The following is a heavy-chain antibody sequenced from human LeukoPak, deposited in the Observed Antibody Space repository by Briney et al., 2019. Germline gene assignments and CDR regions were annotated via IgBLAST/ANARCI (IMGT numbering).Heavy chain of an antibody. D-gene: IGHD2-15*01. J-gene: IGHJ4*02. V-gene: IGHV3-23*01. CDR1: GFTFSSYA. CDR3: AKCSGGVPGICYFDY. Sequence: PGGSLRLSCAASGFTFSSYAMSWVRQAPGKGLEWVSAISGSGGSTYYADSVKGRFTISRDNSKNTLYLQMNSLRAEDTAVYYCAKCSGGVPGICYFDYWGQGTLVTVSS. CDR2: ISGSGGST.